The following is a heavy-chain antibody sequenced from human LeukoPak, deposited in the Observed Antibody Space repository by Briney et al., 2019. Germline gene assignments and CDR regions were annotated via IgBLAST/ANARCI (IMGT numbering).Heavy chain of an antibody. D-gene: IGHD3-22*01. CDR1: GGSLSGLY. CDR2: IYYSGTI. V-gene: IGHV4-59*11. J-gene: IGHJ2*01. Sequence: KASETLSLTCTVSGGSLSGLYWSWIRQPPGKGLEWIGYIYYSGTINYNPSLKSRVTLSVDTSKNHFSLKLGSVTAADTGVYYCARERVGDNYYDTSRRYFDLWGRGTLVTVSS. CDR3: ARERVGDNYYDTSRRYFDL.